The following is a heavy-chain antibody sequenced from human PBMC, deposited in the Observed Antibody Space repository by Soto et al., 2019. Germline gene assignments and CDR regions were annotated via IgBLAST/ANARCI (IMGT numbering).Heavy chain of an antibody. Sequence: QVQLVQSGAEVKKPGASVKVSCKASGYTFTSYGISWVRQAPGQGLEWMGWISAYNGNTNYAQKLQVRVTMTTDTSTSTAYMELRSLRSDDTAVYYCARDAILLWFGELSYYFDYWGQGTLVTVSS. CDR3: ARDAILLWFGELSYYFDY. CDR2: ISAYNGNT. D-gene: IGHD3-10*01. V-gene: IGHV1-18*01. J-gene: IGHJ4*02. CDR1: GYTFTSYG.